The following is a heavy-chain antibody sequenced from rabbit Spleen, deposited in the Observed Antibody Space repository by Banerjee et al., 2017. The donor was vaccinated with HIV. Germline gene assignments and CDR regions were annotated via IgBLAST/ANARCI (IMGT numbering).Heavy chain of an antibody. CDR1: GVSLSDKDV. V-gene: IGHV1S45*01. CDR3: ARDTGSSFSSYGMDL. Sequence: QEQLEESGGGLVKPEGSLTLTCKASGVSLSDKDVMCWVRQAPGKGLEWIASIYADSSGSTYYASWAKGRFTISKTSSTTVTLQVTSLTVADTATYFCARDTGSSFSSYGMDLWGPGTLVTVS. J-gene: IGHJ6*01. D-gene: IGHD8-1*01. CDR2: IYADSSGST.